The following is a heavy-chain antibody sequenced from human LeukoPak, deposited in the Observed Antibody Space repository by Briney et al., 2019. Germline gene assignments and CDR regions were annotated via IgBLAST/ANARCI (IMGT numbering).Heavy chain of an antibody. J-gene: IGHJ4*02. V-gene: IGHV4-38-2*01. CDR3: ARTQWFGELLFDY. CDR1: GYSISSGYY. D-gene: IGHD3-10*01. CDR2: IYHSGST. Sequence: SETLSLTCAVSGYSISSGYYWGWIRPPPGKGLEWIGSIYHSGSTYYNPSLKSRVTISVDTSKNQSSLKLSSVTAADTAVYYCARTQWFGELLFDYWGQGTLVTVSS.